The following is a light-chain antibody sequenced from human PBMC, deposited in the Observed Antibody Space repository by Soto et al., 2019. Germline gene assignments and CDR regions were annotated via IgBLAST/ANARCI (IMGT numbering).Light chain of an antibody. J-gene: IGLJ3*02. CDR3: SSYSSSSIRV. CDR2: GVS. V-gene: IGLV2-14*01. CDR1: SSDVGGYNY. Sequence: QSVLTQPASVSGSPGQSITISCTGTSSDVGGYNYVSWYQQHPGKVPKLMIYGVSNRPSGVSNRFSGSKSANTASLTISGLQAEDEADYYCSSYSSSSIRVFGGGTKLTVL.